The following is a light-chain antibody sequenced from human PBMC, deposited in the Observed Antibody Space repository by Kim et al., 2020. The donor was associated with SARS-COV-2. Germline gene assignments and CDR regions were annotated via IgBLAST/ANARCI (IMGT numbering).Light chain of an antibody. Sequence: SIPISCTGTSSDVGGYNYVSWYQHHPGKAPKLMIYDVDKRPSGVSNRFSGSKSGNTASLTISGLQAEDEADYYCISYTSSNTWLFGGGTQLTVL. CDR3: ISYTSSNTWL. J-gene: IGLJ3*02. V-gene: IGLV2-14*03. CDR1: SSDVGGYNY. CDR2: DVD.